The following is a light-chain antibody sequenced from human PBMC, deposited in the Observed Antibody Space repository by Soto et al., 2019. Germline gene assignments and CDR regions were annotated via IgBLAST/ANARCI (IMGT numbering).Light chain of an antibody. CDR2: DVT. Sequence: QSVLTQPPSASGSPGQSVTISCTGTSSDVGGYNFVSWYQQHPGKAPQLMIYDVTKRPSGVPDRFSGSKSGNTASLTVSGIQAEDEADYYCSSYAGTHIVFGTGTKLTVL. J-gene: IGLJ1*01. CDR1: SSDVGGYNF. CDR3: SSYAGTHIV. V-gene: IGLV2-8*01.